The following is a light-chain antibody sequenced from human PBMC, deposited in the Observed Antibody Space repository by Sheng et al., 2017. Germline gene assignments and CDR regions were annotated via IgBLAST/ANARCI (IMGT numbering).Light chain of an antibody. CDR2: DVT. V-gene: IGLV2-14*03. CDR1: SSDIGGYDY. J-gene: IGLJ3*02. CDR3: AAWDDSLNGWV. Sequence: QSALTQPASVSGSPGQSITISCTGTSSDIGGYDYVSWYQRHPGKAPRLIIFDVTNRPSGVSDRFSGSKSGTSASLAISELQSEDEAGYYCAAWDDSLNGWVFGGGTKLTVL.